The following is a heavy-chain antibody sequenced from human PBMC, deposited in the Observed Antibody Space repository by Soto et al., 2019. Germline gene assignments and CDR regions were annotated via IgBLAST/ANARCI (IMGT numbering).Heavy chain of an antibody. CDR2: INHSGST. J-gene: IGHJ6*03. CDR1: GGSFSGYY. D-gene: IGHD3-10*01. V-gene: IGHV4-34*01. CDR3: ARPAVRTYYYGPGYYMDV. Sequence: SEILSLTCAVYGGSFSGYYWSWIRQPPGKGLEWIGEINHSGSTNYNPSLKSRVTISVDTSKNQFSLKLSSVTAADTAVYYCARPAVRTYYYGPGYYMDVWGKGTTVTVSS.